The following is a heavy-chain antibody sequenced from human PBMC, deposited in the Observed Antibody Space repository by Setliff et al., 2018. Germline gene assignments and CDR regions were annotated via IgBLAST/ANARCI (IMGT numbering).Heavy chain of an antibody. CDR3: TRDWGGVGATNAFDI. D-gene: IGHD1-26*01. CDR2: INSDGSST. J-gene: IGHJ3*02. V-gene: IGHV3-74*01. Sequence: PSETLRLSCEASGFTFSSYWMHWVRQAPGKGLVWVSHINSDGSSTTYADSVKGRFTISRDNAKNTLYLQMNRLRAEDTAVYYCTRDWGGVGATNAFDIWGQGTMVTVS. CDR1: GFTFSSYW.